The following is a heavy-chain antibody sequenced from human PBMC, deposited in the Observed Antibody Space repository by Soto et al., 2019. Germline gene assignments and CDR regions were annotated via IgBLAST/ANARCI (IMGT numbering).Heavy chain of an antibody. D-gene: IGHD1-26*01. CDR3: ARDMGGPYDYYYGMDV. CDR2: IRYDGSNK. Sequence: QVQLVESGGGVVQPGRSLRLSCAASGFTFSSYGMHWVRQAPGKGLEWVAVIRYDGSNKYYADSVKGRFTISRDNSKNTLYLQMNSLRAEDTAVYYCARDMGGPYDYYYGMDVWGQGTTVTVSS. V-gene: IGHV3-33*01. CDR1: GFTFSSYG. J-gene: IGHJ6*02.